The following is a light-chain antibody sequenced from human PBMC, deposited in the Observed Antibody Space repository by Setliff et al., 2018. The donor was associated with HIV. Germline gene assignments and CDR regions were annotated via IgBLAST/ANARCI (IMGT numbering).Light chain of an antibody. Sequence: QSALTQPRSVSGSRGQSITFSCTGTSSDIGAYDYVSWYQQHPGKAPKLITYGVDKRPSGVPTRFSGFKSGNTASLTIYGLQPEDEADYFCCSYAGRNIFVFGKGTKV. V-gene: IGLV2-11*01. CDR2: GVD. CDR1: SSDIGAYDY. J-gene: IGLJ1*01. CDR3: CSYAGRNIFV.